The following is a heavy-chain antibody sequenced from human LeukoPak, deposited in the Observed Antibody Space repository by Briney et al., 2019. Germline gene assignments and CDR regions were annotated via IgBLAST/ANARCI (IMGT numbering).Heavy chain of an antibody. CDR3: ARYDFWSGYYRSGSGMDV. Sequence: PETLSLTCAVYGGSFSGYYWSWIRQPPGKGLEWIGEINHSGSTNYNPSLKSRVTISVDTSKNQFSLKLSSVTAADTAVYYCARYDFWSGYYRSGSGMDVWGQGTTVTVSS. V-gene: IGHV4-34*01. D-gene: IGHD3-3*01. CDR2: INHSGST. J-gene: IGHJ6*02. CDR1: GGSFSGYY.